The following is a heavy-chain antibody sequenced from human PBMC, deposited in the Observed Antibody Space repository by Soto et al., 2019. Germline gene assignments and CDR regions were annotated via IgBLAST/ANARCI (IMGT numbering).Heavy chain of an antibody. CDR2: NIPTFGTT. V-gene: IGHV1-69*13. D-gene: IGHD3-10*01. CDR3: ARAPLLVGETIYENYFDY. J-gene: IGHJ4*02. Sequence: SVKVSCKASGGAFRNSVISWVRQAPGQGLEWMGGNIPTFGTTHYAQKFQCRVTIIADESTSTVYMELANLRYDDTAVYYCARAPLLVGETIYENYFDYWGQGTLVTV. CDR1: GGAFRNSV.